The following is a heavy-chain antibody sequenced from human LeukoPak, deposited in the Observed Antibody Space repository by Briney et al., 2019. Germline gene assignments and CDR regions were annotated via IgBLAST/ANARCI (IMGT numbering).Heavy chain of an antibody. D-gene: IGHD2-15*01. J-gene: IGHJ5*02. CDR1: GYTFTSYG. CDR2: ISAYNGDT. Sequence: ASVKVSCKASGYTFTSYGMSWVRQAPGQGLEWMGWISAYNGDTIYAQNLQGRATMTRDTSTTTAYMELRSLRSDDTAVYYCARTLYSRDGCFDPWGQGTLVTVSS. CDR3: ARTLYSRDGCFDP. V-gene: IGHV1-18*01.